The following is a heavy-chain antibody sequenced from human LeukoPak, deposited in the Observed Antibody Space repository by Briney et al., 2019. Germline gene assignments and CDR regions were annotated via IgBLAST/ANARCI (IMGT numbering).Heavy chain of an antibody. D-gene: IGHD3-22*01. V-gene: IGHV3-7*01. J-gene: IGHJ4*02. CDR1: GFTFSSYW. CDR2: IKQDGSEK. CDR3: ARDINYYDSSGLFDY. Sequence: GGSLRLSCAASGFTFSSYWMSWVPQAPGKRLEWVANIKQDGSEKYYVDSVKGRFTISRDNAKNSLYLQMNSLRAEDTAVYYCARDINYYDSSGLFDYWGQGTLVTVSS.